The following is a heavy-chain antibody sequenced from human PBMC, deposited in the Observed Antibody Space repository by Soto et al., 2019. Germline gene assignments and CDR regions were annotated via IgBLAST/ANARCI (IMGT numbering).Heavy chain of an antibody. V-gene: IGHV3-48*02. CDR3: ARDLHYAFDI. J-gene: IGHJ3*02. Sequence: GGSLRLSCAASGFTFSSYSMNWVRQAPGKGLEYISYITSSSDRIYYADSVKGRFTISRDNAKDSLYLQMNSLRDEDTAVYYCARDLHYAFDIWGHGTMVTVSS. CDR1: GFTFSSYS. CDR2: ITSSSDRI.